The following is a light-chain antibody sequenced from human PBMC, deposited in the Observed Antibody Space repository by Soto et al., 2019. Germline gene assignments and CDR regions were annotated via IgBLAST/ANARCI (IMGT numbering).Light chain of an antibody. V-gene: IGKV3-15*01. CDR1: QSVCSN. Sequence: EILLTQSPATLPVSPGERASLSCRASQSVCSNLAWFQQKPGQAPRLLIYGSSTRATGVPARFSGSGSGADFTLTISNLQSEDFAVYYCQQYTNWPPITFGQGTRLEIK. CDR3: QQYTNWPPIT. CDR2: GSS. J-gene: IGKJ5*01.